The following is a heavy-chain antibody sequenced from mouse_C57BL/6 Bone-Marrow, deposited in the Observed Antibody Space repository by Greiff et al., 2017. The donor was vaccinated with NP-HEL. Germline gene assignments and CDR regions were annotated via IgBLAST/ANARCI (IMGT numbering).Heavy chain of an antibody. CDR2: ISSGGSYT. J-gene: IGHJ1*03. CDR3: ARHKVHITTVVSWYFDV. D-gene: IGHD1-1*01. V-gene: IGHV5-6*01. Sequence: EVHLVESGGDLVKPGGSLKLSCAASGFTFSSYGMSWVRQTPDKRLEWVATISSGGSYTYYPDSVKGRFTISRDNAKNTLYLQMSSLKSEDTAMYCCARHKVHITTVVSWYFDVWGTGTTVTVSS. CDR1: GFTFSSYG.